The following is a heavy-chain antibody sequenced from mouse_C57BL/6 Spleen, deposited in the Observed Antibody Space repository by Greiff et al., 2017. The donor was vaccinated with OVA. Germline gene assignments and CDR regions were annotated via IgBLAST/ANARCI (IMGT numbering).Heavy chain of an antibody. J-gene: IGHJ1*03. CDR1: GYSITSGYY. CDR2: ISYDGSN. CDR3: AREGDWYFDV. V-gene: IGHV3-6*01. Sequence: EVKLMESGPGLVKPSQSLSLTCSVTGYSITSGYYWNWIRQFPGNKLEWMGYISYDGSNNYNPSLKNQISITRDTSKNQFFLKLNSVTTEDTATYYCAREGDWYFDVWGTGTTVTVSS.